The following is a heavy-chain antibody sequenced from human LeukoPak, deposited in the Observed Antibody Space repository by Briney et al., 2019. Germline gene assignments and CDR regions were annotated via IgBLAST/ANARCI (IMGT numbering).Heavy chain of an antibody. J-gene: IGHJ4*02. V-gene: IGHV3-21*01. CDR1: GFTFSSYS. CDR2: ISSSSSYI. CDR3: ARRGIAARPVDY. Sequence: GGSLRLSCAASGFTFSSYSMNWVRQAPGKGLEWASSISSSSSYIYYADSVKGRFTISRDNAKNSLYLQMNSLRAEDTAVYYCARRGIAARPVDYWGQGTLVTVSS. D-gene: IGHD6-6*01.